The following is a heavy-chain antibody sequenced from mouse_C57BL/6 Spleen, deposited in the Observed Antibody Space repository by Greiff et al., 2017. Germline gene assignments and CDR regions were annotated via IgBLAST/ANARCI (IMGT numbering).Heavy chain of an antibody. CDR2: INSDGGST. V-gene: IGHV5-2*01. J-gene: IGHJ4*01. CDR3: ARQNNDYYTMDY. Sequence: EVKLVESGGGSVQPGEFLKLSCEFIEYEFPSHDMSWVRKTPEKRLELVAAINSDGGSTYYPDTMKRRFIISRDNTKKTLYLQMSSLRSEDTALYYCARQNNDYYTMDYWGQGTSVTVSS. CDR1: EYEFPSHD. D-gene: IGHD6-1*01.